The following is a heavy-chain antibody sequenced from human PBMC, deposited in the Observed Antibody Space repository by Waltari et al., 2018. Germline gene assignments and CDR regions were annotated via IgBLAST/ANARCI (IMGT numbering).Heavy chain of an antibody. J-gene: IGHJ4*02. Sequence: QLQLQESGPGLVKPSGTLSLTCAVSGDSVTNSFLWNCVRQPPGKGLEWIGQVHGSGRTNYNPSFASRVTISREAATNQLSLKVTSATAADTAIYCCARDRGRGLYLDTWGQGTLVTVS. CDR3: ARDRGRGLYLDT. D-gene: IGHD2-15*01. CDR2: VHGSGRT. V-gene: IGHV4-4*01. CDR1: GDSVTNSFL.